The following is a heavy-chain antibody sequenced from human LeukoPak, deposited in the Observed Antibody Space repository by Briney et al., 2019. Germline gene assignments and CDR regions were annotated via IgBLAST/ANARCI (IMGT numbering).Heavy chain of an antibody. CDR3: ARAPSGSHGDY. J-gene: IGHJ4*02. CDR2: INPDGTNT. Sequence: GGSLKLSCAATGFTFRTYWMHWVRQAPGEGLVWVSRINPDGTNTIYADSVKGRFTVSRDNANNILYLQMTTLRDEDSAVYYCARAPSGSHGDYWGQGTLVTVSS. CDR1: GFTFRTYW. V-gene: IGHV3-74*01. D-gene: IGHD1-26*01.